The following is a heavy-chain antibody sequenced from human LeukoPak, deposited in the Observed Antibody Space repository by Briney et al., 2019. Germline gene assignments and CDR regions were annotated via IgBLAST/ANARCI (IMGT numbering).Heavy chain of an antibody. J-gene: IGHJ4*02. D-gene: IGHD3-22*01. Sequence: GRSLRLSCAASGFTFSSYAMHWVRQAPGKGLEWVAVISYDGSNKYYADSVKGRFTISRDNSKNTLYLQMNSLRAEDTAVYYCASPYYYDSSGIDYWGQGTLVTASS. CDR2: ISYDGSNK. V-gene: IGHV3-30-3*01. CDR3: ASPYYYDSSGIDY. CDR1: GFTFSSYA.